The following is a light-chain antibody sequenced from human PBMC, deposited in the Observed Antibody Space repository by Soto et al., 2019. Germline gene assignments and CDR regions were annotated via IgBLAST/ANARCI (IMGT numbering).Light chain of an antibody. CDR2: EVS. J-gene: IGLJ1*01. CDR1: SSYVGSYNR. V-gene: IGLV2-18*02. CDR3: SSYTSSSTYV. Sequence: QSVLTQPPSVSWSPGQSVTISCTGTSSYVGSYNRVSWYQQSPGTAPKLMVYEVSNRPSGVPDRFSGSKSGNTASLTISGLQAEDEADYYCSSYTSSSTYVFGTGTKVTVL.